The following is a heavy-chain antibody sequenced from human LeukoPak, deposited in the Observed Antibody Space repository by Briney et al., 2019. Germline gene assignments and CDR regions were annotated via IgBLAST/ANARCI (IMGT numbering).Heavy chain of an antibody. D-gene: IGHD3-3*01. CDR1: GYTFTGYY. CDR3: ARGFLEWLFFDY. V-gene: IGHV1-2*02. CDR2: INPNSGGT. J-gene: IGHJ4*02. Sequence: GASVKVSCEASGYTFTGYYMHCVRQAPGQGLEWMGWINPNSGGTNYAQKSQGRVTMTRDTSTSTAYMELSRLRSDATAVYYCARGFLEWLFFDYWGQGTLVTVSS.